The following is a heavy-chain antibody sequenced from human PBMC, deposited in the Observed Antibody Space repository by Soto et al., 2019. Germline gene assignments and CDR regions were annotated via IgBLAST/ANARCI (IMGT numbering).Heavy chain of an antibody. Sequence: APVEVTCKAPGGGFGSYAISWVQQAPGQGLEWMGWINPNSGGTNYAQKFQGRVTMTRDTSISTAYMELSRLRSDDTAVYYCARDRFDFWSGYPPFANWGQGTLVTGSS. J-gene: IGHJ4*02. CDR2: INPNSGGT. D-gene: IGHD3-3*01. CDR1: GGGFGSYA. V-gene: IGHV1-2*02. CDR3: ARDRFDFWSGYPPFAN.